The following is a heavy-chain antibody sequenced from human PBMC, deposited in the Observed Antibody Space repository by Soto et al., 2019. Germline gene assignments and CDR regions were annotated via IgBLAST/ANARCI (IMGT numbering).Heavy chain of an antibody. CDR1: GFPFSDYY. CDR3: ARGSGYYTAFDI. J-gene: IGHJ3*02. V-gene: IGHV3-11*01. D-gene: IGHD3-3*01. Sequence: TLRLSCAASGFPFSDYYMSWIRQAPGKGLEWVSYISSSGSTIYYADSVKGRFTISRDNAKNSLYLQMNSLRAEDTAVYYCARGSGYYTAFDIWRQGTMVIVSS. CDR2: ISSSGSTI.